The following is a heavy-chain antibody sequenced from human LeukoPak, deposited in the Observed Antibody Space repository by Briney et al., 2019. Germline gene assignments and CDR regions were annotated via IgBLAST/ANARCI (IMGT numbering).Heavy chain of an antibody. Sequence: SETLSLTCTVSGGSISSYYWSWIRQPAGKGLEWIGRIYTSGSTNYNPSLKSRVTMSVDTSKNQFSLKLSSVTAADTAVYYCARNYDFWSGHPDYFDYWGQGTLVTVSS. D-gene: IGHD3-3*01. CDR1: GGSISSYY. CDR2: IYTSGST. CDR3: ARNYDFWSGHPDYFDY. V-gene: IGHV4-4*07. J-gene: IGHJ4*02.